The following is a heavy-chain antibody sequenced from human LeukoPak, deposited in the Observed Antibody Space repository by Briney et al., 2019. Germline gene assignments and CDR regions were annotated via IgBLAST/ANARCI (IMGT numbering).Heavy chain of an antibody. V-gene: IGHV3-33*01. CDR3: ARDGPHYDIDY. D-gene: IGHD3-3*01. J-gene: IGHJ4*02. Sequence: PGGSLRLSCAASGFTFSRYGMHWFRQAPGNGLEWVAIIYSDGTNKYYADSVKGRFTISRENSKNMLYLQVNSLRAEDTGVYYCARDGPHYDIDYWGQGTLVTVSS. CDR1: GFTFSRYG. CDR2: IYSDGTNK.